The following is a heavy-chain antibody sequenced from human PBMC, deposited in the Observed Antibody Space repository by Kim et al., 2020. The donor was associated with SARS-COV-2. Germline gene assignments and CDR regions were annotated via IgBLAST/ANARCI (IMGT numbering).Heavy chain of an antibody. V-gene: IGHV3-23*01. Sequence: GGSLRLSCVASGFTFDNYAMSWVRQAPGKGLEWVSYIRGGGARTLYADSVKGRFTISRDNSKNTLYLQMNSLRAEDTAVYFCAKCYHKLGNDAFNIWGPGTFVTVSS. J-gene: IGHJ3*02. CDR1: GFTFDNYA. D-gene: IGHD3-10*01. CDR3: AKCYHKLGNDAFNI. CDR2: IRGGGART.